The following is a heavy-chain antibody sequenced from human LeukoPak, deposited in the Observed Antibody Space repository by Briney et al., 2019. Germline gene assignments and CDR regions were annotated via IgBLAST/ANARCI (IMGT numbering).Heavy chain of an antibody. V-gene: IGHV3-21*01. CDR3: ARDAGSSGYISYYYYMDV. CDR2: ISSSSYI. Sequence: PGGSLRLSCAASGFTFSSYSMNWVRQAPGKGLEWVSSISSSSYIYYADSVKGRFTISRDNAKNSLYLQMNSLRAEDTAVYYCARDAGSSGYISYYYYMDVWGKGTTVTIPS. CDR1: GFTFSSYS. J-gene: IGHJ6*03. D-gene: IGHD3-22*01.